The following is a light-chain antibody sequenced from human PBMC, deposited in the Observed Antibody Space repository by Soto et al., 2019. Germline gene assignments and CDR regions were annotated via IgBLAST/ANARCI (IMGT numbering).Light chain of an antibody. CDR1: SGSIASNY. CDR3: QSYDSSTHWV. V-gene: IGLV6-57*04. Sequence: NFMLTQPHPVSESPGKTVTISCTRSSGSIASNYVQWYQQRPGSAPTTVIYEDNQRPSGVPDRFSGSIDSSSNSASLTISGLKTEDEADYYCQSYDSSTHWVFGGGTKVTVL. J-gene: IGLJ3*02. CDR2: EDN.